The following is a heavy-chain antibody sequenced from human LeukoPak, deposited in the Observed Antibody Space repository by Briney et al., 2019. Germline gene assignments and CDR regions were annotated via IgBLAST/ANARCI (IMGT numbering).Heavy chain of an antibody. V-gene: IGHV3-33*01. Sequence: QPGRSLRLSCAASGFTFSSYGMHWVRQAPGKGLEWVAVIWYDGSNKYYADSVKGRLTISRDNSKNTLYLQMNSLRAEDTAVYYCARGTGPAASDIDYWGQGTLVTVSS. CDR3: ARGTGPAASDIDY. J-gene: IGHJ4*02. CDR1: GFTFSSYG. D-gene: IGHD6-25*01. CDR2: IWYDGSNK.